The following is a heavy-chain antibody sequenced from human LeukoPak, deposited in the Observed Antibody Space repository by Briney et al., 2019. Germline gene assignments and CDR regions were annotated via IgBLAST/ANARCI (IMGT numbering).Heavy chain of an antibody. Sequence: GGSLRLSCAASGFTFSNYGMHWVRQAPGKGLEWVALIRYDGSKKDYADSVKGRFTISRDNSKNTLYLQMDSLRAEDTAVYYCARITTDYWGQGTLVTVSS. CDR3: ARITTDY. J-gene: IGHJ4*02. CDR2: IRYDGSKK. V-gene: IGHV3-30*02. CDR1: GFTFSNYG. D-gene: IGHD3-10*01.